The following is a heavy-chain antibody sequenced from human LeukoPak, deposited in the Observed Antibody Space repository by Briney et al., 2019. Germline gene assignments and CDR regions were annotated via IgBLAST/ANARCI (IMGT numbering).Heavy chain of an antibody. D-gene: IGHD3-3*01. CDR1: EFSVGSNY. Sequence: PGGSLRLSCAASEFSVGSNYMTWVRQAPGKGLEWVSLIYSGGSTYYADSVKGRFTISRENDKNSLYLQMNSLRAEDTAVYYCARDFGRGAFDYWGQGTLVTVSS. V-gene: IGHV3-66*01. CDR3: ARDFGRGAFDY. J-gene: IGHJ4*02. CDR2: IYSGGST.